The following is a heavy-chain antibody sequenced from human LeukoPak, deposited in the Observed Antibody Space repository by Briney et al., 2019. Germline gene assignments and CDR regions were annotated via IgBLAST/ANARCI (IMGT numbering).Heavy chain of an antibody. J-gene: IGHJ4*02. CDR3: ARDPTDRDGYKSPLLS. V-gene: IGHV1-69*13. D-gene: IGHD5-24*01. CDR1: GGTFSSYA. Sequence: ASVKVSCKASGGTFSSYAISWVRQAPGQGLEWMGGIIPIFGTANYAQKFQGRVTITADEPTSTAYMELSSLRSEDTAVYYCARDPTDRDGYKSPLLSWGQGTLVTVSS. CDR2: IIPIFGTA.